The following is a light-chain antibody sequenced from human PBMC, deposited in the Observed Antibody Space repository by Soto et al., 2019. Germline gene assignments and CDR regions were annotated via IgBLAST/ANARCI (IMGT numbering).Light chain of an antibody. Sequence: QSALPQPPSASGSPGESVTISCTGTSSDVGGYNYVSWYQQHPGKAPKLIIYDVSKRPSGVPDRFSGSKSGNTASLTVSGLQAEDEADYYCSSYAGSSLVFGTGTKVTVL. CDR2: DVS. CDR3: SSYAGSSLV. CDR1: SSDVGGYNY. J-gene: IGLJ1*01. V-gene: IGLV2-8*01.